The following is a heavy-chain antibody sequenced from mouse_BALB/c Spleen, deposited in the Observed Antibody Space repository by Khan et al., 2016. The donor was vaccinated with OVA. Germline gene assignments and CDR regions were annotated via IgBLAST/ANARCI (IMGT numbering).Heavy chain of an antibody. Sequence: EVQLQESGPSLVKPSQTLSLTCSVTGDSITSGYWSWIRKFPGNKLEYMGYMIYSGNTYYNPSLKSRISITRHTSNNQYYLQLNSVTTEDTATYXCARSTYSYAFAYWGQGTLVTVSA. J-gene: IGHJ3*01. V-gene: IGHV3-8*02. D-gene: IGHD2-12*01. CDR1: GDSITSGY. CDR2: MIYSGNT. CDR3: ARSTYSYAFAY.